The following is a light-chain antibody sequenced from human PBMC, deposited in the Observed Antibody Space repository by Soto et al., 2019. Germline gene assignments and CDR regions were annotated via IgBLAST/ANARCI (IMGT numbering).Light chain of an antibody. J-gene: IGLJ1*01. CDR1: SSTVGGFNV. V-gene: IGLV2-23*01. Sequence: QSVLTQPASVSGSPGQSITISCTGTSSTVGGFNVVSWYQQHPGKAPKVIIYEGIKRPSGVSNRFSGSNSGSTASLTISGLQAEDEADYYCCSYVGATTYVFGTGTK. CDR2: EGI. CDR3: CSYVGATTYV.